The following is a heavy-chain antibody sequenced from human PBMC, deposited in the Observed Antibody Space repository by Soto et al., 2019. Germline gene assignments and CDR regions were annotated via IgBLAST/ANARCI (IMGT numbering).Heavy chain of an antibody. J-gene: IGHJ6*03. CDR3: ARGVTFSYYYYYMDV. CDR1: GYTFTSYG. Sequence: ASVKVYCKASGYTFTSYGISWVRQAPGQGLEWMGWISAYSGNTNYAQKLQGRVTLTRDTSISTAYMELSSLRSEDTAVYYCARGVTFSYYYYYMDVWGKGTTVTVSS. CDR2: ISAYSGNT. V-gene: IGHV1-18*01. D-gene: IGHD3-16*01.